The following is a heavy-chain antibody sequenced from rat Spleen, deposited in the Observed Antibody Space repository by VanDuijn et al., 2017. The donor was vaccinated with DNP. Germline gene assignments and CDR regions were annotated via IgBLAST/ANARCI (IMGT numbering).Heavy chain of an antibody. CDR2: INTDGGST. Sequence: EVQLVESGGGLVQPGRSMNLSCATSGFTFSNYAMAWVRQAPGKGLEWVASINTDGGSTYYPDSVKGRFTISRDNAKETLYLQMNSLKSEDTATYYCATHGEKGYWYFDFWGTGTMVTVSS. V-gene: IGHV5-25*01. CDR3: ATHGEKGYWYFDF. D-gene: IGHD4-2*01. CDR1: GFTFSNYA. J-gene: IGHJ1*01.